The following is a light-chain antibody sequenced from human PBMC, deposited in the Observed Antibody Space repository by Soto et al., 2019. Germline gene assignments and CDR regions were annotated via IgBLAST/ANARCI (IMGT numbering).Light chain of an antibody. CDR3: QQYYTTLS. Sequence: DIVMTQSPDSLAVSLGERATINCKSSQSVLYNSDNKNYLAWYQQEAGQPPKLLIYWASTRDSGVPDRFSGSGSGVDFTLTINNLQAEDVAVYYCQQYYTTLSFGGGTKVEIK. CDR1: QSVLYNSDNKNY. CDR2: WAS. V-gene: IGKV4-1*01. J-gene: IGKJ4*01.